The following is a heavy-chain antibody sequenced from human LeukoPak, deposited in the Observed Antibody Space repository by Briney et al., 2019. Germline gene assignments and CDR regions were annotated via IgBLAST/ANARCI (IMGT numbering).Heavy chain of an antibody. J-gene: IGHJ4*02. D-gene: IGHD3-16*01. Sequence: KSGGSLRLSCAASGFTFSNSGMNWVRQAPGKGLEWVSSISGSSSYIYYADSVKGRFTISRDNARNSLYLQMDSLRAEDTAVYYCARVVWGQLTYFFDYWGQGTLVTVSS. CDR2: ISGSSSYI. V-gene: IGHV3-21*01. CDR1: GFTFSNSG. CDR3: ARVVWGQLTYFFDY.